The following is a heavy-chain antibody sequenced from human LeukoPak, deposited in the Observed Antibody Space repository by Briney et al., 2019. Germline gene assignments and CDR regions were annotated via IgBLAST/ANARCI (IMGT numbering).Heavy chain of an antibody. V-gene: IGHV3-7*01. CDR3: VRGEGGWSDAFDI. Sequence: PGGSLRLSCAASGFTFSSYSMNWVRQAPGKGLEWVANIKKDGSEKYYVDSVKGRFTISRDNAKNSVYLQMNSLRAEDTAVFYCVRGEGGWSDAFDIWGQGTMVTVSS. CDR1: GFTFSSYS. CDR2: IKKDGSEK. D-gene: IGHD2-15*01. J-gene: IGHJ3*02.